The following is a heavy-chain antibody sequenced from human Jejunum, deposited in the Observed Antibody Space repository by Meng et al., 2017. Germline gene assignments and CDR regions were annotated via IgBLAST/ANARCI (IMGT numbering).Heavy chain of an antibody. Sequence: QLQPQESCPGLVQPSQTLSLTCTVSGDSFNSPDYYWSWIRQPPEKGLEWIGYIYYSGSTYYNPSLKSRDSISGDTSNKQFSLKLTSVTAADTAVYYWARSPYSGSALPFFDYWGQGSLVTVSS. J-gene: IGHJ4*02. CDR3: ARSPYSGSALPFFDY. CDR2: IYYSGST. D-gene: IGHD1-26*01. CDR1: GDSFNSPDYY. V-gene: IGHV4-30-4*01.